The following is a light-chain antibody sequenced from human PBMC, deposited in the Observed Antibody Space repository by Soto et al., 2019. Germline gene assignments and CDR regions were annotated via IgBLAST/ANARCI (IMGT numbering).Light chain of an antibody. CDR1: SGDVGNYKF. CDR3: CSYSGRSTFV. CDR2: EVD. V-gene: IGLV2-23*02. Sequence: QSALTQPVSVSGSPGQSITVSCTGASGDVGNYKFVSWYQQHPGKAPKLVIFEVDKRPSGVSDRFSGSKSGNTASLTVSGLQAEDEADYYCCSYSGRSTFVFGTGTKV. J-gene: IGLJ1*01.